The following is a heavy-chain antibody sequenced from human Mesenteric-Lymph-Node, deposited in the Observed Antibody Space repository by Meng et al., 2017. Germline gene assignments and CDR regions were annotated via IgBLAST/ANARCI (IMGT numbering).Heavy chain of an antibody. V-gene: IGHV3-48*03. D-gene: IGHD3-22*01. CDR2: ISSSGSTI. J-gene: IGHJ4*02. Sequence: GGSLRLSCAASGFTFSSYEMNWVRQAPGKGLEWVSYISSSGSTIYYADSVKGRFTISRDNAKNSLYLQMNSLRAEDTAVYYCARDRYYYDSSGYYVTDYWGQGTLVTVSS. CDR1: GFTFSSYE. CDR3: ARDRYYYDSSGYYVTDY.